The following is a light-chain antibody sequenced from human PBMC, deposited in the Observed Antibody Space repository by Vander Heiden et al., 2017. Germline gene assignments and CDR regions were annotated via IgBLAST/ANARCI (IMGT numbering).Light chain of an antibody. CDR1: KSVVSSS. CDR2: DAS. V-gene: IGKV3D-20*02. Sequence: VLLQPPPAISSSSPERAATLSCASKSVVSSSLAWYQQKPGQAPRLLIYDASTRATGVPARFSGSGSGTDFTLTISRLEPEDFAVYYCQQGINSQRTFGQGTRLE. J-gene: IGKJ5*01. CDR3: QQGINSQRT.